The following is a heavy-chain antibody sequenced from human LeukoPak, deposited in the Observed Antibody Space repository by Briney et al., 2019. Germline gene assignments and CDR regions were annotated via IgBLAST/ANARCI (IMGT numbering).Heavy chain of an antibody. V-gene: IGHV4-59*01. Sequence: PSETLSLTCTVSGGSISSYYWSWIRQPPGKGLEWIGYIYYSGSTNYNPSLKSRVTISVDTSKNQFFLKLSSVTAADTAVYYCARTYYDFWSGQGFDPWGQGTLVTVSS. CDR2: IYYSGST. D-gene: IGHD3-3*01. J-gene: IGHJ5*02. CDR3: ARTYYDFWSGQGFDP. CDR1: GGSISSYY.